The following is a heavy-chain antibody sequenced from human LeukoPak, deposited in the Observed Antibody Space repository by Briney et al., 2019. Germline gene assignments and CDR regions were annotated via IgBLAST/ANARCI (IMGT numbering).Heavy chain of an antibody. CDR2: IRYDGSNK. Sequence: GGSLRLSCAASGFTFSSYGMHWVRQAPGKGLEWVAFIRYDGSNKYYADSVKGRFTISRDNSRNTLYLQMSSLRAEDTAVYYCARDKTRPHAFDIWGQGTMVTVSS. CDR3: ARDKTRPHAFDI. J-gene: IGHJ3*02. CDR1: GFTFSSYG. V-gene: IGHV3-30*02.